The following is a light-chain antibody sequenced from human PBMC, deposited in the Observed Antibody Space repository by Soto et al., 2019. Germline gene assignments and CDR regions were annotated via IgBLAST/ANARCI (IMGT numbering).Light chain of an antibody. CDR3: SSFTSSSTYV. V-gene: IGLV2-14*01. Sequence: QSALTQPASVSGSPGQSITISCTGTSSDVGRYNYVSWYQQHPGKAPKLTIYDVSNRPSGVSSRFSGSKSGNTASLTISGLQAEDEADYYYSSFTSSSTYVFGTGT. J-gene: IGLJ1*01. CDR2: DVS. CDR1: SSDVGRYNY.